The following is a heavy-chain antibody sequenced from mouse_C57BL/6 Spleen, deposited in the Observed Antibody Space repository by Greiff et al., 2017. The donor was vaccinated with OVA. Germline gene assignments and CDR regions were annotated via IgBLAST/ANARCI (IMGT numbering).Heavy chain of an antibody. V-gene: IGHV1-26*01. CDR2: INPNNGGT. CDR1: GYTFTDYY. D-gene: IGHD1-1*01. J-gene: IGHJ4*01. Sequence: VQLQQSGPELVKPGASVKISCKASGYTFTDYYMNWVKQSHGKSLEWIGDINPNNGGTSYNQKFKGKATLTVDKSSSTAYMELRSLTSEDSAVYYCARWYGSSPYAMDYWGQGTSVTVSS. CDR3: ARWYGSSPYAMDY.